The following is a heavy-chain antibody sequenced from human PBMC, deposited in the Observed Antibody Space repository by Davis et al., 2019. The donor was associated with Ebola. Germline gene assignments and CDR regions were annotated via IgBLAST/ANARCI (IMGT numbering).Heavy chain of an antibody. CDR2: IIPIFGTA. D-gene: IGHD3-3*01. Sequence: SVKVSCKASGGTFSSYAISWVRQAPGQGLEWMGGIIPIFGTANYAQKFQGRVTITADESTSTAYMELSSLRSEDTAVYYCARDSLTTPFGVRGFYGMDVWGQGTTVTVSS. J-gene: IGHJ6*02. CDR3: ARDSLTTPFGVRGFYGMDV. CDR1: GGTFSSYA. V-gene: IGHV1-69*13.